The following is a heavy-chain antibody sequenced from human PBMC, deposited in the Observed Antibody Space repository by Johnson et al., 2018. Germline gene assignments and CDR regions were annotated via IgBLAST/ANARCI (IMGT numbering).Heavy chain of an antibody. J-gene: IGHJ3*02. Sequence: QVQLVQSGGGVVQPGRSLRLSCAASGFTFSSFGMHWVRQAPGKGLEWVAVISYDGSNKYYADSVTGRFTISRDNSKNTVYLKMNSLRAEDTAVYYCARVTIFGVVIMGAFDIWGQGTMVTVSS. D-gene: IGHD3-3*01. V-gene: IGHV3-30*03. CDR2: ISYDGSNK. CDR3: ARVTIFGVVIMGAFDI. CDR1: GFTFSSFG.